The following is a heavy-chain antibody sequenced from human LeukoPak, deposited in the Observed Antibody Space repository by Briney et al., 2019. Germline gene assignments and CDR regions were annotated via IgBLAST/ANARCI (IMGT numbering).Heavy chain of an antibody. V-gene: IGHV3-21*01. D-gene: IGHD6-13*01. CDR1: GFTFSGYS. J-gene: IGHJ4*02. CDR2: ISTIIGNM. Sequence: PRGSLRLSCAASGFTFSGYSMNWVRQAPGKGLEWVSSISTIIGNMYYADSVKGRFTISRDNAKNSLYLQMNSMRAEDTGIYYCARDRDSIAAAGHFDYWGQGTQVTVSP. CDR3: ARDRDSIAAAGHFDY.